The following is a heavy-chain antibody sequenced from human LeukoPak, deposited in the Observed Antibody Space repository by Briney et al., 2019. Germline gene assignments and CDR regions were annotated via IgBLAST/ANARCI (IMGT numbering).Heavy chain of an antibody. J-gene: IGHJ4*02. V-gene: IGHV3-33*01. D-gene: IGHD3-22*01. CDR3: ARYYFDSSGYSLLDY. CDR2: MWHDGSNK. CDR1: GFAFRGYG. Sequence: GRSLRLSCVASGFAFRGYGMRWVRQAPGKGLEWVAVMWHDGSNKYYADSVKGRFTISRDNSKNTLYLQMNSLRAEDTAVYYCARYYFDSSGYSLLDYWGQGTLVTVSS.